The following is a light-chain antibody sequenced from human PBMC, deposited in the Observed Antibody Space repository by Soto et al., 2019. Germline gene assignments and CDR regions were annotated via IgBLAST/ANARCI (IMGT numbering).Light chain of an antibody. Sequence: ENVLTQSPGTLSLSPGERVTLSCRASQSVSSNYLAWYQQKPGQAPRLLIYGASVRATGIPDRFSGSGSGTEFTLTISRLEPEDVALYYCQQYGSSPYTFGHGTKLEIK. J-gene: IGKJ2*01. CDR3: QQYGSSPYT. CDR1: QSVSSNY. CDR2: GAS. V-gene: IGKV3-20*01.